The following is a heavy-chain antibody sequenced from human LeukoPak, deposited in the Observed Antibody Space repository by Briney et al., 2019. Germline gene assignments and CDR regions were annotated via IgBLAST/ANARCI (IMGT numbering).Heavy chain of an antibody. CDR3: AKLIVGAASVRDY. J-gene: IGHJ4*02. Sequence: PGGSLRLSCAASGFTFSSYAMSWVRQAPGKGLEWVSAISGSGSSTYYADSVKGRFTISRDNSKNTLYLQMNSQRGEDTGVYYCAKLIVGAASVRDYWGQGTLVTVSS. CDR1: GFTFSSYA. V-gene: IGHV3-23*01. CDR2: ISGSGSST. D-gene: IGHD1-26*01.